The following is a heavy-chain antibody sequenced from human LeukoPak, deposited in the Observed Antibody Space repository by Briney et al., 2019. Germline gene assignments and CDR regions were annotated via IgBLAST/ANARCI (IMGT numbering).Heavy chain of an antibody. V-gene: IGHV3-9*01. CDR2: ISWNSGDI. J-gene: IGHJ4*02. Sequence: PGRSLRLSCAASGFSFGGYALHWVRQAPGKGLEWVASISWNSGDIVHADSVKGRFTISRDNAKNSLYLEMNSLRAEDTAVYYCLRENHDSGWSFDYWGQGTLVTVSS. CDR3: LRENHDSGWSFDY. D-gene: IGHD3-22*01. CDR1: GFSFGGYA.